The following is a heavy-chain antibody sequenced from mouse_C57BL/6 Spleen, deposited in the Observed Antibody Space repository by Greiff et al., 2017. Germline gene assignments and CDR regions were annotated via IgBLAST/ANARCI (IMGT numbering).Heavy chain of an antibody. CDR1: GYTFTSYW. Sequence: VQLQQPGAELVKPGASVKLSCKASGYTFTSYWMHWVKQRPGQGLEWIGMIHPNSGSTNYNEKFKSKATLTVDKSSSTAYMQLSSLTSEDSAVYYCARGDHGSHYYAMDYWGQGTSVTVSS. CDR2: IHPNSGST. V-gene: IGHV1-64*01. CDR3: ARGDHGSHYYAMDY. D-gene: IGHD1-1*01. J-gene: IGHJ4*01.